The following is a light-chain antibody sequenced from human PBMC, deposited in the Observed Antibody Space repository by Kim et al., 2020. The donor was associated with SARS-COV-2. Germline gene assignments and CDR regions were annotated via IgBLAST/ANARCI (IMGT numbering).Light chain of an antibody. V-gene: IGKV3-20*01. Sequence: EIVLTQSPGTLSLSPGERATLSCRATQSVINKYLAWYQQKPGQAPRLLIYGASRRATGIPDRFGGSASGTDFALTISRLDPEDFAVYFCHQYGTPPWTFGQGTKVDIK. CDR2: GAS. CDR1: QSVINKY. J-gene: IGKJ1*01. CDR3: HQYGTPPWT.